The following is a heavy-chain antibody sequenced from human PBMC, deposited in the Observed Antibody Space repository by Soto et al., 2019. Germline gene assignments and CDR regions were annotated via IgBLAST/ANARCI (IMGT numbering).Heavy chain of an antibody. V-gene: IGHV1-2*04. CDR3: AREARVGRGGDAFDI. CDR2: INPNSGGT. CDR1: GYTFTGYY. D-gene: IGHD3-10*01. J-gene: IGHJ3*02. Sequence: ASVKVSCKASGYTFTGYYMHWVRKAPGQGLEWMGWINPNSGGTNYAQKFQGWVTMTRDTSISTAYMELSRLRSDDTAVFVGAREARVGRGGDAFDIWGQGTMVTVSS.